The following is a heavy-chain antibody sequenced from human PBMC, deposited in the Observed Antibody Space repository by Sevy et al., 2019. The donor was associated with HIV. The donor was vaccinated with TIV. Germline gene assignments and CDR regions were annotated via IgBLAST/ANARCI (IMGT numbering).Heavy chain of an antibody. CDR2: IYHSGST. J-gene: IGHJ4*02. Sequence: SETLSLTCAVSGGSISSSNWWSWVHQPPGKGLECIGEIYHSGSTNYNPSLKSRVTISVDKSKNQFSLKLSSVTAADTAVYYCAVVWAGFGANETREYWGQGTLVTVSS. V-gene: IGHV4-4*02. CDR3: AVVWAGFGANETREY. D-gene: IGHD1-26*01. CDR1: GGSISSSNW.